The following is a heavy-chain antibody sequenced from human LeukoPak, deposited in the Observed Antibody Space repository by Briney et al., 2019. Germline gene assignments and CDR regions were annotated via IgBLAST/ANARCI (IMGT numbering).Heavy chain of an antibody. CDR2: INHSGST. V-gene: IGHV4-34*01. CDR3: ARGWRYGGQPNLFDY. J-gene: IGHJ4*02. Sequence: PSETLSLTCAVYGGSFSGYYRSWIRQPPGKGLEWIGEINHSGSTNYNPSLKSRVTISVDTSKNQFSLKLSSVTAADTAVYYCARGWRYGGQPNLFDYWGQGTLVTVSS. D-gene: IGHD4-17*01. CDR1: GGSFSGYY.